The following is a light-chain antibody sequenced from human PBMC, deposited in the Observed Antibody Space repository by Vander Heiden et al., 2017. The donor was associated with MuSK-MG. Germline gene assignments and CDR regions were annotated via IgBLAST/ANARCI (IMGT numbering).Light chain of an antibody. CDR2: KAS. J-gene: IGKJ1*01. CDR3: QQDNSYWT. V-gene: IGKV1-5*03. Sequence: DIQMTQSPSTLSASVGDRVTITCRASQSISSWLAWYQQKPGKAPKLLIYKASSLESGVPSRFSGSGSGTEFTLTISRLQPDDFATYYCQQDNSYWTFGQGTKVEIK. CDR1: QSISSW.